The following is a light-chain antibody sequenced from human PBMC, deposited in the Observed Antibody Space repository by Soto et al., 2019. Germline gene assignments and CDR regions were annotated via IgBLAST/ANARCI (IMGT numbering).Light chain of an antibody. Sequence: EIVLTQSSGTLSLSPGERATLSCRASQSVSSSYLAWYQQKPGQAPRLLIYGASSRATGIPDRFSGSGSGTDFTLTISRLEPEDFAVYYCQQYGCSPRTFGQGTKVEIK. J-gene: IGKJ1*01. CDR2: GAS. V-gene: IGKV3-20*01. CDR1: QSVSSSY. CDR3: QQYGCSPRT.